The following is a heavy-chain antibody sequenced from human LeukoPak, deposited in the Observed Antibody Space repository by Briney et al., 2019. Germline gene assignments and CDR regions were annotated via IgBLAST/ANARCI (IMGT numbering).Heavy chain of an antibody. CDR1: GFTFTDAW. V-gene: IGHV3-30*18. J-gene: IGHJ3*02. Sequence: GGSLRLSCAASGFTFTDAWMSWVRQAPGKGLEWVAVISYDGSNKYYADSVKGRFTISRDNSKNTLYLQMNSLRAEDTAVYYCANGERGYSSGPDAFDIWGQGTMVTVSS. D-gene: IGHD6-19*01. CDR2: ISYDGSNK. CDR3: ANGERGYSSGPDAFDI.